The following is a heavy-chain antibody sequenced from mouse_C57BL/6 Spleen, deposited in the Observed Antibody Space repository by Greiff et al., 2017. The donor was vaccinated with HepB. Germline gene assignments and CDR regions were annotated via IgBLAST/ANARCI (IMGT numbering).Heavy chain of an antibody. CDR2: IYPGDGDT. CDR1: GYAFSSSW. Sequence: VQLQQSGPELVKPGASVKISCKASGYAFSSSWMNWVKQRPGKGLEWIGRIYPGDGDTNYNGKFKGKATLTADKSSSTAYMQLSSLTSEDSAVYFCARKKDYYGSYWYFDGWGTGTTVTVSS. CDR3: ARKKDYYGSYWYFDG. J-gene: IGHJ1*03. D-gene: IGHD1-1*01. V-gene: IGHV1-82*01.